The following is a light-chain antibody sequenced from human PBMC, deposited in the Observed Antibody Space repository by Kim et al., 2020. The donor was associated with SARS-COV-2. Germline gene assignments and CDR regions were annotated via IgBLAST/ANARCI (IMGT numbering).Light chain of an antibody. V-gene: IGLV3-1*01. CDR1: DLGDKY. CDR3: QVWDSTTVV. CDR2: EDT. J-gene: IGLJ2*01. Sequence: SYELSQPPSLSVSPGQTATITCSGNDLGDKYVSWYQQKPGQSPVLVINEDTKRPSGIPERFSGSNSGNTATLTIGGTQAMDEADYYCQVWDSTTVVFGGGTQLTVL.